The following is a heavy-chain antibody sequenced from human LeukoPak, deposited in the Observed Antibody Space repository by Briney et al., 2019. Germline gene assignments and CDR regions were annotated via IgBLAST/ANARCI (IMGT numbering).Heavy chain of an antibody. D-gene: IGHD2-15*01. J-gene: IGHJ2*01. V-gene: IGHV4-39*01. CDR2: XXXXGST. CDR3: ARYRYCLSSWCPGRERYFDL. CDR1: GGSIKNEYYY. Sequence: SETLSLTCTFSGGSIKNEYYYWGWIRQAPGKGXXXXXXXXXXGSTYYRPSLKSRVTISVDTSNNQFSLKLSSVTAADTAVYYCARYRYCLSSWCPGRERYFDLWGRGTLVTVSS.